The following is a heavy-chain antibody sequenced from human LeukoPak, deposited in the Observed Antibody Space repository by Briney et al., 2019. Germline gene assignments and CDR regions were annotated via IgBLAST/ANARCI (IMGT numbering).Heavy chain of an antibody. J-gene: IGHJ3*02. V-gene: IGHV3-33*01. CDR2: IWYDGSNK. D-gene: IGHD3-22*01. CDR1: GFTFSSYG. Sequence: PGGSLRLSCAASGFTFSSYGMHWVRQAPGKGLEWVAVIWYDGSNKYYADSVKGRFTISRDNSKNTLYLQLNSLRAEDTAVYYCASPPVHYYDSSGYYDAFDIWGQGTMVTVSS. CDR3: ASPPVHYYDSSGYYDAFDI.